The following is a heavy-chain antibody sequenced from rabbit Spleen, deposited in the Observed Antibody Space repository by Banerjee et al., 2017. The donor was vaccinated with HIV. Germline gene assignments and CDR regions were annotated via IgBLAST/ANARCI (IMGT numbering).Heavy chain of an antibody. CDR3: ARHAGYAGYGYSTLDL. CDR2: IDSGSSGFT. CDR1: GVSFSSSSY. J-gene: IGHJ4*01. Sequence: QSLEESGGDLVKPGASLTLTCTASGVSFSSSSYMCWVRQAPGKGLEWIACIDSGSSGFTYFATWAKGRFTCSKTSSTTVTLQVTRLTAADTATYFCARHAGYAGYGYSTLDLWGPGTLVTVS. V-gene: IGHV1S40*01. D-gene: IGHD8-1*01.